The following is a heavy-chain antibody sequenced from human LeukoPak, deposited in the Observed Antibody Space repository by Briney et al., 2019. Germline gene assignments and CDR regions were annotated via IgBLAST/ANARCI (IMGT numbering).Heavy chain of an antibody. CDR2: IKSKTDGGTT. CDR1: GFTFSNAW. V-gene: IGHV3-15*07. Sequence: PGGFLRLSCAASGFTFSNAWMNWVRQAPGKGLEWVGRIKSKTDGGTTDYAAPVKGRFTISRDDSKNTLYLQMNSLKTEDTAVYYCTTGPLDYGGLDYWGQGTLVTVSS. D-gene: IGHD4-23*01. CDR3: TTGPLDYGGLDY. J-gene: IGHJ4*02.